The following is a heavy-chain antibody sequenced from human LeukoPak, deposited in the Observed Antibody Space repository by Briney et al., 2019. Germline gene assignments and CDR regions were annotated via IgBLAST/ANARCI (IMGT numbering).Heavy chain of an antibody. CDR3: VKGAYWRNLVYYYYLDF. CDR2: ISYNSASI. CDR1: GFTFGDYA. Sequence: GGSLRLSCAASGFTFGDYAMHWVRQVPGKGLEWVSGISYNSASIDYADSMKGRFNISRDNARNSLDLQMTGLRPEDTALYYCVKGAYWRNLVYYYYLDFWGQGSLVTVSS. J-gene: IGHJ4*02. D-gene: IGHD2-21*01. V-gene: IGHV3-9*01.